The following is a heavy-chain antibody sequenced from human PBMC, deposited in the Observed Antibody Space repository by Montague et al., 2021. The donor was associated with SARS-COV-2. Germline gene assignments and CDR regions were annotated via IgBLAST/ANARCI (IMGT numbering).Heavy chain of an antibody. D-gene: IGHD1-7*01. CDR3: ARGLYNGNYERWFDN. CDR1: GGSVGSSHYY. V-gene: IGHV4-39*01. Sequence: SETLSLTCTVSGGSVGSSHYYWAWIRQPPGKGLEWIGTIYYSGSTYYNRSSRSRVTIDVDASTNQFSLKLPSVTAADTAVYFCARGLYNGNYERWFDNWGQGTLVTVSS. J-gene: IGHJ5*02. CDR2: IYYSGST.